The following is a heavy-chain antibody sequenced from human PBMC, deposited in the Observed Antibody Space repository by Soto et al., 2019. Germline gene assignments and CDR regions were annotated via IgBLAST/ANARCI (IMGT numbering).Heavy chain of an antibody. Sequence: KLVQSGAEVKKPGASVKVSCQTSGYTFFSYAITWVRQAPGQGLEWMGWVSGYNGHTNYAQKFQERVTMTRDISTTTVFMEVRTLSSDDTAVYYCARFLGPTSSENWFDPWGQGTLVTVSS. CDR2: VSGYNGHT. CDR1: GYTFFSYA. J-gene: IGHJ5*02. CDR3: ARFLGPTSSENWFDP. D-gene: IGHD1-26*01. V-gene: IGHV1-18*01.